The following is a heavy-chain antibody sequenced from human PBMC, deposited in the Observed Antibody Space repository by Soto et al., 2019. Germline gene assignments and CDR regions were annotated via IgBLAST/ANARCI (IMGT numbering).Heavy chain of an antibody. CDR2: IYYSGST. Sequence: SETLSLTCTVSGGSISSGDYYWSWIRQPPGKGLEWIGYIYYSGSTYYNPSLKSRVTISVDTSKNQFSLKLSSVTAADTAVYYCAREGGVYDFWSGYQNNYGMDVWGQGTTVTVSS. D-gene: IGHD3-3*01. V-gene: IGHV4-30-4*01. CDR1: GGSISSGDYY. J-gene: IGHJ6*02. CDR3: AREGGVYDFWSGYQNNYGMDV.